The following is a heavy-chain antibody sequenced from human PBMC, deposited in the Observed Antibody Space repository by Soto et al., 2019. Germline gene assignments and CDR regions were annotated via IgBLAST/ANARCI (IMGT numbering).Heavy chain of an antibody. D-gene: IGHD2-15*01. CDR1: GGTFSSYA. CDR3: ARDSGGTTIPAFDI. J-gene: IGHJ3*02. CDR2: IIPIFGTA. V-gene: IGHV1-69*13. Sequence: SVKVSFKASGGTFSSYAISWVRQAPGQGLEWMGGIIPIFGTANYAQKFQGRVTITADESTSTAYMELSSLRSEDTAVYYCARDSGGTTIPAFDIWGQGTMVTVSS.